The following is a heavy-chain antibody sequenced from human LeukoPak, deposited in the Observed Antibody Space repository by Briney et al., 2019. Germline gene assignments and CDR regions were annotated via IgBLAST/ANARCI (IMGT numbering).Heavy chain of an antibody. Sequence: GGSLRLSCAASGFTFSNYWMGWVRQAPGKGLEWVANIRKDGNDEYYVDSVKGRFTISRDNAKNSLYLQMSSLRAEDTAVYYCAGLDTIMVRDAGYWGQGTLVIVSS. J-gene: IGHJ4*02. CDR1: GFTFSNYW. CDR3: AGLDTIMVRDAGY. V-gene: IGHV3-7*01. CDR2: IRKDGNDE. D-gene: IGHD5-18*01.